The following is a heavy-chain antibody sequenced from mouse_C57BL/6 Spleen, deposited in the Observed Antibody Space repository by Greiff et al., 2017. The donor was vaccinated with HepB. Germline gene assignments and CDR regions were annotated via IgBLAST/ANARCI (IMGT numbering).Heavy chain of an antibody. V-gene: IGHV14-4*01. CDR2: IDPENGDT. J-gene: IGHJ3*01. CDR3: TTYGNCGAY. D-gene: IGHD2-1*01. CDR1: GFNIKDDY. Sequence: EVQLQQSGAELVRPGASVKLSCTASGFNIKDDYMHWVKQRPEQGLEWIGWIDPENGDTEYASKFQGKATITADTSSNTADLQLSSLTAEDPAGYYCTTYGNCGAYWGQGTLVTVSA.